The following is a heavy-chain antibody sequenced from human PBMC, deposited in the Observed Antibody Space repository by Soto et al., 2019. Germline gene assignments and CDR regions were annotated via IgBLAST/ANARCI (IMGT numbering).Heavy chain of an antibody. CDR3: AKVGPFIMLTFWGAFDY. D-gene: IGHD3-16*01. V-gene: IGHV3-30*18. J-gene: IGHJ4*02. CDR1: GFSFSSYG. Sequence: QVQLVESGGGVVQPGRSLRLSCSASGFSFSSYGMHWVRQAPGKGLEWVAVISYDGSDKYYADSVKCRVAISRVNSKNTLYLQMDSLRAEDTAVYYCAKVGPFIMLTFWGAFDYWGQGTLVTVSS. CDR2: ISYDGSDK.